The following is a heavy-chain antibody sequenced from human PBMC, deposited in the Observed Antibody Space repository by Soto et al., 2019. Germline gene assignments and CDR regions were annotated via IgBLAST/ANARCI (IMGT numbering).Heavy chain of an antibody. V-gene: IGHV3-30-3*01. D-gene: IGHD6-13*01. Sequence: QVQVVESGGGVVQPGGSLRLSCAASGFTFSTSAMHWVRQAPGKGLGWMAMISYGGNNKYYADSVKGRFTISRDISESTLYLQMNSLRTEDTAVYYCAREEFEAGRGHFGCWGQGTLVSVSS. J-gene: IGHJ4*02. CDR2: ISYGGNNK. CDR3: AREEFEAGRGHFGC. CDR1: GFTFSTSA.